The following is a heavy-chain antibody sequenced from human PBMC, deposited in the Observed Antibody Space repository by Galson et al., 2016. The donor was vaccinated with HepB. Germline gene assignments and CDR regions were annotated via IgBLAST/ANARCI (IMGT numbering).Heavy chain of an antibody. CDR3: ARDLSVWPRGIDS. CDR1: GFTLRVYW. D-gene: IGHD6-19*01. Sequence: SLRLSCAASGFTLRVYWMSWVRQAPGKSLERVATIKVDGNEKYYVDSVKGRFTISGDNAKNSMYLQMNSLRAEDTAVYYCARDLSVWPRGIDSWGQGTLVTVSS. CDR2: IKVDGNEK. V-gene: IGHV3-7*03. J-gene: IGHJ5*01.